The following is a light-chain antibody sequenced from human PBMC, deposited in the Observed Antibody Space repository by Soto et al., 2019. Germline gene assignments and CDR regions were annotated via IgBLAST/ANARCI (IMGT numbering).Light chain of an antibody. CDR1: SSNIGASYH. V-gene: IGLV1-40*01. J-gene: IGLJ3*02. CDR3: QSYDSSLSGSV. CDR2: GNS. Sequence: QSVLTQPPSVSGAPGQRVTISCTGTSSNIGASYHVHWYQQLPGRAPKLLIYGNSNRPSGVPDRFSGSKSGTSASLAITGLQAEDEADYYCQSYDSSLSGSVFGGGTKLTVL.